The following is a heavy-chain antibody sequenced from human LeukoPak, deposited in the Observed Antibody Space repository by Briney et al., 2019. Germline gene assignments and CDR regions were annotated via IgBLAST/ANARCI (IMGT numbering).Heavy chain of an antibody. CDR3: ASSPKDFWSGYYLEGYFDY. CDR1: GGSFSGYY. Sequence: SETLSLTCAVYGGSFSGYYWSWIRQPPGKGLEWIGYIYYSGSTNYNPSLKSRVTISVDTSKNQFSLKLSSVTAADTAVYYCASSPKDFWSGYYLEGYFDYWGQGTLVTVSS. D-gene: IGHD3-3*01. CDR2: IYYSGST. J-gene: IGHJ4*02. V-gene: IGHV4-59*01.